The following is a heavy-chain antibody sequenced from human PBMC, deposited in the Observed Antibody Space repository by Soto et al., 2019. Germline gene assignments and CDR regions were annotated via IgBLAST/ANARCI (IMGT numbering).Heavy chain of an antibody. V-gene: IGHV3-30*18. CDR3: AKDSIVVVAAPDYMDV. J-gene: IGHJ6*03. CDR1: GFTFSSYG. CDR2: ISYDGSNK. D-gene: IGHD2-15*01. Sequence: GGSLRLSCAASGFTFSSYGMHWVRQAPGKGLEWVAVISYDGSNKYYADSVKGRFTISRDNSKNTLYLQMNSLRAEDKAVYYCAKDSIVVVAAPDYMDVWGKGTTVTVSS.